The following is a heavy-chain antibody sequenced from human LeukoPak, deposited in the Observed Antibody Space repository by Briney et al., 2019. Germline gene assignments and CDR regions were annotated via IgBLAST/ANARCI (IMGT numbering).Heavy chain of an antibody. V-gene: IGHV3-23*01. CDR1: GFTFSSSA. CDR2: ISNNGGYT. D-gene: IGHD2-21*02. J-gene: IGHJ4*02. Sequence: GSLRLSCAASGFTFSSSAMSWVRQAPGKGLEWVSAISNNGGYTYYADSVQGRFTISRDNSKSTLCLQMNSLRAEDTAVYYCVREDTPATANYWGQGTLVTISS. CDR3: VREDTPATANY.